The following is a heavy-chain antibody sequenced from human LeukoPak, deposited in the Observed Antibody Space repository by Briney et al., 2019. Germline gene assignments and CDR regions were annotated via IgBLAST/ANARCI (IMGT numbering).Heavy chain of an antibody. CDR3: ARSGANYYDSDMDV. CDR1: GFTISSYD. J-gene: IGHJ6*02. CDR2: IHTAGDT. V-gene: IGHV3-13*01. D-gene: IGHD3-22*01. Sequence: GGSLRLSCAASGFTISSYDMHWVRQKPGKGLEWVSTIHTAGDTYYADSVKGRFTISRDNSKNTLYLQMNSLRAEDTAVYYCARSGANYYDSDMDVWGQGTTVTVSS.